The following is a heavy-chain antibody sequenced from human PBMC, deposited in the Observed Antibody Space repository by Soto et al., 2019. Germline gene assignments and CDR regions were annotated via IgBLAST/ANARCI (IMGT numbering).Heavy chain of an antibody. D-gene: IGHD4-17*01. CDR3: GRPTDYRESYMDV. J-gene: IGHJ6*03. CDR1: GYDFASYR. Sequence: PGESLKISCKGSGYDFASYRIGWVRQMPGKGLEWMGAIYPADHDTKYSPSFEGQVTISADNSISTAYLQWSSLKASDTAMYYCGRPTDYRESYMDVWGTGTTVTVSS. V-gene: IGHV5-51*01. CDR2: IYPADHDT.